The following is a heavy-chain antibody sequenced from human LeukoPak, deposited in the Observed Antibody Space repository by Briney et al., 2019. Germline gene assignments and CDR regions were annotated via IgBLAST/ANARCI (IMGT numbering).Heavy chain of an antibody. J-gene: IGHJ4*02. Sequence: GGSLRLSCAASGFTFNTYAIHWVRQAPGKGLEWVAFIRFDGTYKYYADSVKGRLTLSRDNSKSTVSLQMNSLRAEDTAVYYCARGPAGARGHFDYWGQGTLVTVSS. CDR2: IRFDGTYK. V-gene: IGHV3-30*02. CDR1: GFTFNTYA. CDR3: ARGPAGARGHFDY. D-gene: IGHD2-8*02.